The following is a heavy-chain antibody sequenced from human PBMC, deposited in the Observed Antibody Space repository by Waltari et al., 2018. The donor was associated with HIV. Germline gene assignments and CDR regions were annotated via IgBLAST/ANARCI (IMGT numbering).Heavy chain of an antibody. V-gene: IGHV3-48*03. J-gene: IGHJ3*02. CDR2: ISSSGSTI. D-gene: IGHD3-10*01. CDR3: ARAFMIRGTGAFDI. Sequence: EVQVVESGGGLVQPGGSLSLSCAASGFTFSSYEMNWVRQAPGMGLEWVSYISSSGSTIYFADSVKGRFTMSRDNAKNSLYLRMNSLRAEDTAVYYCARAFMIRGTGAFDIWGQGTMVTVSS. CDR1: GFTFSSYE.